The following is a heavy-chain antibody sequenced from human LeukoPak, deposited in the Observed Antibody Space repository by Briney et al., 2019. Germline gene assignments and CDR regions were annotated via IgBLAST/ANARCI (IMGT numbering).Heavy chain of an antibody. CDR2: ISAYNGNT. CDR1: GYTFTSYG. Sequence: ASVKVSCKASGYTFTSYGISWVRQAPGQGLEWMGWISAYNGNTNYAQKLQGRVTMTTDTSTSTAYMELRSLRSDDTAVYYCAKGHADSSGYYYFDSWGQGTLVTVPS. D-gene: IGHD3-22*01. J-gene: IGHJ4*02. V-gene: IGHV1-18*01. CDR3: AKGHADSSGYYYFDS.